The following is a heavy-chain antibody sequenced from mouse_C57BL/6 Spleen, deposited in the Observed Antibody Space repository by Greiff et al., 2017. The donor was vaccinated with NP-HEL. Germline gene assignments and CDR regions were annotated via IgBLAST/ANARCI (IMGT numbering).Heavy chain of an antibody. CDR3: ARDYGSAWFAY. Sequence: EVMLVDSGGDLVKPGGSLKLSCAASGFTFSSYGMSWVRQTPDKRLEWVATISSGGSYTYYPDSVKGRFTISRDNAKNTLYLQMSSLKSEDTAMYYCARDYGSAWFAYWGQGTLVTVSA. J-gene: IGHJ3*01. CDR1: GFTFSSYG. CDR2: ISSGGSYT. D-gene: IGHD1-1*01. V-gene: IGHV5-6*01.